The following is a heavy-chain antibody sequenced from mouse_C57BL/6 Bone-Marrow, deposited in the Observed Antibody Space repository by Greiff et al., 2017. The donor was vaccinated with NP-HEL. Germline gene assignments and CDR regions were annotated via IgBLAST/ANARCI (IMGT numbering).Heavy chain of an antibody. Sequence: VHLVESGAELARPGASVKLSCKASGYTFTSYGISWVKQRTGQGLEWIGEIYPRSGNTYYNEKFKGKATLTADKSSSTAYMELRSLTSEDSAVYFCARSALNYYGSSCYYYAMDYWGQGTSVTVSS. CDR3: ARSALNYYGSSCYYYAMDY. D-gene: IGHD1-1*01. J-gene: IGHJ4*01. V-gene: IGHV1-81*01. CDR2: IYPRSGNT. CDR1: GYTFTSYG.